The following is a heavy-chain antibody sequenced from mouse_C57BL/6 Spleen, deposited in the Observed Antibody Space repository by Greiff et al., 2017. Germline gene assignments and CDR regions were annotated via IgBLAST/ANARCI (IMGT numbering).Heavy chain of an antibody. D-gene: IGHD3-2*02. CDR1: GYTFTDYT. Sequence: EVQVVESGPELVKPGASVKIPCKASGYTFTDYTMDWVKQSHGKSLEWIGDINPNNGGTIYNQKFKGKATLTVDKSSGTAYMELRSLTSEDTAVYYCARRGSSGYLDYWGQGTTLTVSS. V-gene: IGHV1-18*01. J-gene: IGHJ2*01. CDR3: ARRGSSGYLDY. CDR2: INPNNGGT.